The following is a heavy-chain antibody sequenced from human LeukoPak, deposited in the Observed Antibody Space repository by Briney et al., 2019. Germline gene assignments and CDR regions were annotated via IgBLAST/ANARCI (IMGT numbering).Heavy chain of an antibody. CDR2: IYTSDTT. CDR1: GFTFSSYW. V-gene: IGHV3-53*01. CDR3: ATDPTTVTSC. J-gene: IGHJ4*02. Sequence: GGSLRLSCAASGFTFSSYWMSWVRQAPGKGLEWVSIIYTSDTTYYADSVKGRFTISRDNSKNTLYLQMNSLRAEDTAVYYCATDPTTVTSCWGQGTLVTVSS. D-gene: IGHD4-17*01.